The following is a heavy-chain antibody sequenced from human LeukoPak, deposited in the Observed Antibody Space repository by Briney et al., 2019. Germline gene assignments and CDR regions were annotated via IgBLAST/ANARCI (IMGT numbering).Heavy chain of an antibody. CDR2: IYYSGST. J-gene: IGHJ2*01. V-gene: IGHV4-31*03. CDR1: GGSISSSSYY. Sequence: SETLSLTCTVSGGSISSSSYYWSWIRQHPGKGLEWIGYIYYSGSTYYNPSLKSRVTISVDTSKNQFSLKLSSVTAADTAVYYCAREGLGIPLQTDWYFDLWGRGTLVTVSS. D-gene: IGHD3-16*01. CDR3: AREGLGIPLQTDWYFDL.